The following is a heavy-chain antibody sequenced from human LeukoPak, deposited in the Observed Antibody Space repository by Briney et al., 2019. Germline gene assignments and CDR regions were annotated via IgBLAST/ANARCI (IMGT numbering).Heavy chain of an antibody. J-gene: IGHJ5*02. Sequence: GGSLRLSCAASGLTFSSYSMNWVRQAPGKGLEWVSSISSSSSYIYYADSVKGRFTISRDNAKNSLYLQMNSLRAEDTAVYYCARGCSSTSCYPWGQGTLVTVSS. V-gene: IGHV3-21*01. D-gene: IGHD2-2*01. CDR3: ARGCSSTSCYP. CDR2: ISSSSSYI. CDR1: GLTFSSYS.